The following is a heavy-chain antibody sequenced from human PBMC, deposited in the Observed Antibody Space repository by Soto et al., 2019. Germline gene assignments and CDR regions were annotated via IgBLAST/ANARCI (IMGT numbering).Heavy chain of an antibody. CDR3: ARAVKRYCSGGSCYGI. D-gene: IGHD2-15*01. J-gene: IGHJ4*02. V-gene: IGHV4-59*12. CDR1: GASISSYY. CDR2: IYHSGST. Sequence: SETLSLTCSVSGASISSYYWNWIRQPPGKGLEWIGDIYHSGSTSYNPSLKSRVTISVDTSKNQFSLKLSSVTAADTAVYYCARAVKRYCSGGSCYGIWGQGTLVTVSS.